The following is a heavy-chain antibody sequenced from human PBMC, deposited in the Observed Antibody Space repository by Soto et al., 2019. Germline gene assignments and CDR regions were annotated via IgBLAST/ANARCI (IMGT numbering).Heavy chain of an antibody. D-gene: IGHD1-26*01. V-gene: IGHV3-23*01. Sequence: GGSLRLSCAASGFIFSSYAMSWVRQAPGKGLEWVSAISGSGGSTYYADSVKGRFTISRDNSKNTLYLQMNSLRAEDTAVYYCVRQGEGAGLDCWGQGTLVTVSS. CDR3: VRQGEGAGLDC. CDR1: GFIFSSYA. CDR2: ISGSGGST. J-gene: IGHJ4*02.